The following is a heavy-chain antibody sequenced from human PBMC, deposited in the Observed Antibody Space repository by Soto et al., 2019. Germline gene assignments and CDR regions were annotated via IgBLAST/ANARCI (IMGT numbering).Heavy chain of an antibody. V-gene: IGHV4-34*01. Sequence: SETLSLTCAVYGGSFSGYYWTWIRQPPGTGLEWIGEINHSGSTNYNPSLKSRVTISVDTSKNQFSLKLSSVTAADTAVYYCARGGRGSYSDYYYGMDVWGQGTTVTVSS. CDR1: GGSFSGYY. CDR2: INHSGST. D-gene: IGHD1-26*01. CDR3: ARGGRGSYSDYYYGMDV. J-gene: IGHJ6*02.